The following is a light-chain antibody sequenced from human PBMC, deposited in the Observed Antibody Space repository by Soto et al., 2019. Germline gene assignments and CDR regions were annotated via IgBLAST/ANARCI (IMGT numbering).Light chain of an antibody. CDR3: QQYKQWSSWT. J-gene: IGKJ1*01. V-gene: IGKV3D-15*01. Sequence: ATLSVSPGERATLSCRASQPISNDLAWYQQKPGQAPRLLISGASTRVTGIPARFSGSGSGTEFTLTISSLQSEDSAVDYGQQYKQWSSWTFGLG. CDR1: QPISND. CDR2: GAS.